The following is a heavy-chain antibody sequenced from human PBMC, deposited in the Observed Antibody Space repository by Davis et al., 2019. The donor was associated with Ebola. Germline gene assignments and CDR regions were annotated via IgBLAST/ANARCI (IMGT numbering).Heavy chain of an antibody. CDR3: ARQESGSYRLDAFDI. D-gene: IGHD1-26*01. CDR1: GYTFTSYY. V-gene: IGHV1-46*01. CDR2: INPSGGST. Sequence: ASVKVSCKASGYTFTSYYRHWVRQAPGQGLEWMGIINPSGGSTSYAQKFQGRVTMTRDTSTSTVYMELSSLRSEDTAVYYCARQESGSYRLDAFDIWGQGTMVTVSS. J-gene: IGHJ3*02.